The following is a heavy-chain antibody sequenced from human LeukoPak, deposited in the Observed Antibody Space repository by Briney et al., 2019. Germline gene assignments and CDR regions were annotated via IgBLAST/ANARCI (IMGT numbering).Heavy chain of an antibody. V-gene: IGHV1-69*13. Sequence: GASVKVSCKASGGTFSSYAISWVRQAPGQGLEWMGGIIPIFGTANYAQKFQGRVTITADESTSTAYMELSSLRSEDTAVYYCARLAVYYGSGSYQGWDYYYMDVWGKGTTVTVSS. CDR2: IIPIFGTA. J-gene: IGHJ6*03. CDR1: GGTFSSYA. D-gene: IGHD3-10*01. CDR3: ARLAVYYGSGSYQGWDYYYMDV.